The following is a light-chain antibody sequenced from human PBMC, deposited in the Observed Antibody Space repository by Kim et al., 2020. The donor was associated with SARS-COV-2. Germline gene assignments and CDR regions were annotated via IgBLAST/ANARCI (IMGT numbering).Light chain of an antibody. V-gene: IGKV3-15*01. CDR1: QSVSSN. J-gene: IGKJ4*01. CDR3: QQYNDWPLT. Sequence: EIVMTQSPAPLSVSPGETATLSCSASQSVSSNLTWYQQKPGQGPRLLIYDATTRATGVPARFSGSGSGTEFTLTISSLQSEDFAVYYCQQYNDWPLTFGGGTKVDIK. CDR2: DAT.